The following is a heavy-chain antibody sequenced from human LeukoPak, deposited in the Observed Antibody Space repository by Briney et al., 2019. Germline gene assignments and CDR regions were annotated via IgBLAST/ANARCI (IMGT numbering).Heavy chain of an antibody. CDR2: ISWNSGSI. V-gene: IGHV3-9*01. CDR1: GFTFDDYA. D-gene: IGHD2-15*01. Sequence: GGSLRLSCAASGFTFDDYAMHWVRQAPGKGLEWVSGISWNSGSIGYADSVKGRFTIFRDNAKNSLYLQMNSLRAEDTALYYCAKGDIVVVVAATSAFDIWGQGTMVTVSS. CDR3: AKGDIVVVVAATSAFDI. J-gene: IGHJ3*02.